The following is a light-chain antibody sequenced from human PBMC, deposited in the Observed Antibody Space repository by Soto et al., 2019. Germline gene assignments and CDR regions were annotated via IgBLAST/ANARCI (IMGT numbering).Light chain of an antibody. CDR1: QNINTY. CDR3: QQTDDNPRT. V-gene: IGKV1-39*01. Sequence: DIQVTQSPSSLSASVGDRITITCRTSQNINTYLNWYQQNPGKVPKLLISAASNLQSRVPSRFSGSGSGTEFSLTITSQLAEDFATYYCQQTDDNPRTFGQGTKV. J-gene: IGKJ1*01. CDR2: AAS.